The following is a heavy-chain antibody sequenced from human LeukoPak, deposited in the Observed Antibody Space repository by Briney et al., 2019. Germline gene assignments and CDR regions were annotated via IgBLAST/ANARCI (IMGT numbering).Heavy chain of an antibody. CDR1: GFSFTSYA. CDR3: AKDRALWFGELSSFDY. Sequence: GGSLRLSCAASGFSFTSYAMSWVRQAQGKGLEWVSAVSRSGGATYYADSVKGRFTISRDNSKSTVYLEMNSLRAEDTAVYYCAKDRALWFGELSSFDYWGQGTQVTVSS. D-gene: IGHD3-10*01. CDR2: VSRSGGAT. V-gene: IGHV3-23*01. J-gene: IGHJ4*02.